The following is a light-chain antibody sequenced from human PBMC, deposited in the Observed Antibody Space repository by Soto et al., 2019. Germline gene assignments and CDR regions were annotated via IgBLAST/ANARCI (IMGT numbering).Light chain of an antibody. Sequence: SALTQPASVSGSPGQSITISCTGTSSGVGGYNYVSWYQQYPGKAPKLMIYEVSNRPSGVSNHFSASKSGNTASLTISGLQAEDEADYYFSSYTSSNTVIFGGGTKLTVL. J-gene: IGLJ2*01. CDR2: EVS. CDR1: SSGVGGYNY. V-gene: IGLV2-14*01. CDR3: SSYTSSNTVI.